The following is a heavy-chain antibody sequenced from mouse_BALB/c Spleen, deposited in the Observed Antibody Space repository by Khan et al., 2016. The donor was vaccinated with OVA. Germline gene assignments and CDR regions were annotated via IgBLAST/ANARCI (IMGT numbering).Heavy chain of an antibody. D-gene: IGHD2-12*01. V-gene: IGHV9-3*02. Sequence: QIQLVQSGPELKKPGETVKISCKASGHTFTNYGMNWVKQAPGKGLKWMGWINTNTGEPTYAEEFKGRFAFSLETSASTAYLQINNLKNEDTATYFCARGGIRRNGYAMDNWGQGTSVTVSS. CDR3: ARGGIRRNGYAMDN. CDR2: INTNTGEP. CDR1: GHTFTNYG. J-gene: IGHJ4*01.